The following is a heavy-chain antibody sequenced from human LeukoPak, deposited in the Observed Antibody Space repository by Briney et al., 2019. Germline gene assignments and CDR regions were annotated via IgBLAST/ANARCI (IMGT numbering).Heavy chain of an antibody. CDR3: TKGRVYGDYEPFTWDY. Sequence: PSETLSLTCTVSGGSISSGSYYWSWIRQPAGKGLEWIGSIYYSGSTYYNPSLKSRVTMSVDTSKNQFSLKLSSVTAADTAVYYCTKGRVYGDYEPFTWDYWGQGTLVTVSS. D-gene: IGHD4-17*01. V-gene: IGHV4-39*07. CDR2: IYYSGST. CDR1: GGSISSGSYY. J-gene: IGHJ4*02.